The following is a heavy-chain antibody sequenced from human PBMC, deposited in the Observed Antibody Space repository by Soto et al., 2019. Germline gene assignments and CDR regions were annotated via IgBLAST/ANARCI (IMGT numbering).Heavy chain of an antibody. Sequence: PSETLSLTCTVSGGSISSYYWSWIRQPPGKGLEWIGYIYYSGSTNYNPSLKSRVTISVDTSKNQFSLKLSSVTAADTAVYYCARHYYGSGSYYKLDYWGQGTLVTVSS. J-gene: IGHJ4*02. CDR3: ARHYYGSGSYYKLDY. V-gene: IGHV4-59*08. CDR2: IYYSGST. D-gene: IGHD3-10*01. CDR1: GGSISSYY.